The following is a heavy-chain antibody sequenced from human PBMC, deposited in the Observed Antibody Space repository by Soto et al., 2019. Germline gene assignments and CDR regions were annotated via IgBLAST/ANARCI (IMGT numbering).Heavy chain of an antibody. Sequence: EVQLVESGGGLVQSGKSLRLSCAASGLTFDDYAMHWVRQAPGKDLEWVSGISWNSGSIGYADSVKGRFTISRDNAKNSLYLQMNSLRAGDTALYYGASGRGYDILTGYYPYFDYWGQGTLVTVSS. J-gene: IGHJ4*02. V-gene: IGHV3-9*01. CDR2: ISWNSGSI. D-gene: IGHD3-9*01. CDR1: GLTFDDYA. CDR3: ASGRGYDILTGYYPYFDY.